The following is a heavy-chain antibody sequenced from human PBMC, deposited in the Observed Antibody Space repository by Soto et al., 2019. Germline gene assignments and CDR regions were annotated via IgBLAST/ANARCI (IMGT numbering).Heavy chain of an antibody. Sequence: AAVKVSCKASGYTFTSYAMHWVRQAPGQRLEWMGWINAGNGNTKYSQKFQGRVTITRDTSASTAYMELSSLRSEDTAVYYCARAPIRYFDWLLPYWGQGTLVTVSS. V-gene: IGHV1-3*01. CDR1: GYTFTSYA. D-gene: IGHD3-9*01. J-gene: IGHJ4*02. CDR2: INAGNGNT. CDR3: ARAPIRYFDWLLPY.